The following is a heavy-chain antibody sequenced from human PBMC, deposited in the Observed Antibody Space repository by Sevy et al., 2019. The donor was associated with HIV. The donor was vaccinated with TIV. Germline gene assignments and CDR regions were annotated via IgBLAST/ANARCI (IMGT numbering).Heavy chain of an antibody. D-gene: IGHD3-22*01. CDR2: FDPEDGET. J-gene: IGHJ4*02. Sequence: ASVKVSCKVSGSTLTKLYMHWVRHAPGEGLEWMAAFDPEDGETIYTQKFQGRVTMTEDTSKDTAYMELSSLRSEETAVYYCATTQHCYDSSGYPFDDWRQGTLVTVSS. V-gene: IGHV1-24*01. CDR3: ATTQHCYDSSGYPFDD. CDR1: GSTLTKLY.